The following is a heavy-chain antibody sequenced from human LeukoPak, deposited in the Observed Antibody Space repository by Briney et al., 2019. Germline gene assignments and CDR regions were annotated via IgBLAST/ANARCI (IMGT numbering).Heavy chain of an antibody. J-gene: IGHJ4*02. CDR1: EFDFSSHA. CDR3: AREGEKGDGYNHGLDY. V-gene: IGHV3-23*01. Sequence: GGSLRLSCAASEFDFSSHAMTWVRQAPGKGLEWVSAISISGSKTYCADSVKGRFTISRDNSKNTLYLQMNSLRAEDTAVYYCAREGEKGDGYNHGLDYWGQGTLVTVSS. CDR2: ISISGSKT. D-gene: IGHD5-24*01.